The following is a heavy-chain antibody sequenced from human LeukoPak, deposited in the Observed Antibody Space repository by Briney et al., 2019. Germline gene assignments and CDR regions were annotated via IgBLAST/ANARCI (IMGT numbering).Heavy chain of an antibody. CDR2: ISYDGSNK. V-gene: IGHV3-30-3*01. CDR1: GFTFSSYA. Sequence: PGGSLRLSCATSGFTFSSYAMHWVRQAPGKGLEWVAVISYDGSNKYYADSVKGRFTISRDNSKNTLYLQMNSLRAEDTAVYYCFTYYYDSSGYYSFDYWGQGTLVTVSS. CDR3: FTYYYDSSGYYSFDY. D-gene: IGHD3-22*01. J-gene: IGHJ4*02.